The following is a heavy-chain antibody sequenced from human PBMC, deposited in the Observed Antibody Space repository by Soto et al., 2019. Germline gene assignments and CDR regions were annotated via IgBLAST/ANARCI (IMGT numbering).Heavy chain of an antibody. J-gene: IGHJ6*01. V-gene: IGHV3-48*01. CDR2: ISSGTTTI. CDR3: ARGSSLVRGVRYYYGMDV. CDR1: GFSLSSYS. Sequence: EVQLVESGGGLVQPGGSLRLSCAASGFSLSSYSMNWVRQAPGKGLEWVSHISSGTTTIYYTDSVKGRFTISRDNAKNSLYLQMNSLRAEDTAVYYCARGSSLVRGVRYYYGMDVW. D-gene: IGHD3-10*01.